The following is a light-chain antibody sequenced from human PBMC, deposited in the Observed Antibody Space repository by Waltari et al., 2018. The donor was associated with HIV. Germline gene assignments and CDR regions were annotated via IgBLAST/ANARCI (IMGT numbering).Light chain of an antibody. V-gene: IGLV3-21*02. Sequence: SYVLTQPPSVSVAPGQTARITCGGDNIGSKSVHWYQQMPGQAPVLVVYDGRDRPAGIPERISGSNSGNTATLTISRVEAGDEADYYCQVWISLNDQLNWVFGGGTKLTVL. CDR1: NIGSKS. J-gene: IGLJ3*02. CDR2: DGR. CDR3: QVWISLNDQLNWV.